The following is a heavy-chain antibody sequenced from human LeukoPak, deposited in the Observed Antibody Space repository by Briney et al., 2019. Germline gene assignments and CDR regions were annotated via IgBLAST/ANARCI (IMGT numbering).Heavy chain of an antibody. D-gene: IGHD3-16*01. V-gene: IGHV4-38-2*02. CDR3: AREYDYIWGSYWYPHPHWFDP. CDR2: IYHSGST. Sequence: SETLSLTCAVSGYSISSGYYWGWIRQPPGEGLEWIGSIYHSGSTYYNPSLKSRVTISVDRSKNQFSLKLSSVTAADTAVYYCAREYDYIWGSYWYPHPHWFDPWGQGTLVTVSS. CDR1: GYSISSGYY. J-gene: IGHJ5*02.